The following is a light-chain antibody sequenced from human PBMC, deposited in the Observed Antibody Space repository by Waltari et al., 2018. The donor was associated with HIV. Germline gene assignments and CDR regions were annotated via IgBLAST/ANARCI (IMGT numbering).Light chain of an antibody. CDR3: QQYSAYELS. CDR1: QRVSQW. V-gene: IGKV1-5*03. Sequence: DIQMTQSPSTLSASVGDRVTITCRASQRVSQWLAWYQQRPGEAPKLLISKASSLESGAPSRFSGTGSGTEFTLTISSLQPENFATYYCQQYSAYELSFGGGTKVEIK. J-gene: IGKJ4*01. CDR2: KAS.